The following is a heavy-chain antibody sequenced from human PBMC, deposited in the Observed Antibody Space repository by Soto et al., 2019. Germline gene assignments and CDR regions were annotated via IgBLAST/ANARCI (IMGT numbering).Heavy chain of an antibody. CDR2: IWYDGSNK. J-gene: IGHJ4*02. V-gene: IGHV3-33*01. Sequence: QVQLVESGGGVVQPGRSLRLSCAASGFTFSSYGMHWVRQAPGKGLEWVAVIWYDGSNKYYADSVKGRFTISRDNSKNMVYLQMKSLRAEDTAVYYCARDRSPGIAAGGLDYWGQGTLVTVSS. CDR3: ARDRSPGIAAGGLDY. CDR1: GFTFSSYG. D-gene: IGHD6-13*01.